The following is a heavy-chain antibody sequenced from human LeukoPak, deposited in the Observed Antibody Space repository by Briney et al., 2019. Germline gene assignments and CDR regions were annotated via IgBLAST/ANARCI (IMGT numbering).Heavy chain of an antibody. CDR1: GGSVSGYY. Sequence: SETLSLTCTVSGGSVSGYYWNWIRQPAGTGLEWIGRIYSTGSTNYNPSLKSRVTMSVDTSKNQFSLKLFSVTAADTAVYYCARDLGGYNYGYSFDYWGQGTLVTVSS. V-gene: IGHV4-4*07. J-gene: IGHJ4*02. D-gene: IGHD5-18*01. CDR3: ARDLGGYNYGYSFDY. CDR2: IYSTGST.